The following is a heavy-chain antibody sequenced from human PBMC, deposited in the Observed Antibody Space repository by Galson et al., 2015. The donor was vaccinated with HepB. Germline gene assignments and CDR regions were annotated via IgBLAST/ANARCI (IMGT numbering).Heavy chain of an antibody. CDR2: INPSGGST. CDR1: GYTFTSYY. Sequence: SVKVSCKASGYTFTSYYMHWVRQAPGQGLEWMGIINPSGGSTSYAQKLQGRVTMTRDTSTSTVYMELSSLRSEDTAVYYCARDARGGSGSYYKGHKVSYYYYGMDVWGQGTTVTVSS. J-gene: IGHJ6*02. V-gene: IGHV1-46*04. D-gene: IGHD3-10*01. CDR3: ARDARGGSGSYYKGHKVSYYYYGMDV.